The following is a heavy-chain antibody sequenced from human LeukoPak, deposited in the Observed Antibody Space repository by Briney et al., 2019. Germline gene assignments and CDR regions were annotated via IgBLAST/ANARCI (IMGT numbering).Heavy chain of an antibody. CDR3: ATSLYGDYEADY. CDR2: VYYSGTT. D-gene: IGHD5-12*01. V-gene: IGHV4-59*11. CDR1: GGSIKSHY. Sequence: SETLSLTCSVSGGSIKSHYYTWIRQPPGKGLEWIGYVYYSGTTSYNPSLESRVSISDDTSKNQVFLWLTSVTAADTAVYYCATSLYGDYEADYWGPGILVTVSS. J-gene: IGHJ4*02.